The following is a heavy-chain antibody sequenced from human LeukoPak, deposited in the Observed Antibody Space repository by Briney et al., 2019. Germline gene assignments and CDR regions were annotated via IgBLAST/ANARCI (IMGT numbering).Heavy chain of an antibody. CDR3: ATSETYYYDSSGSLDYFDY. D-gene: IGHD3-22*01. Sequence: SETLSLTCTVSGGCISSSSYYWGWIRQPPGKGLEWIGSIYYSGSTYYNPSLKSRVTISVDTSRNQFSLKLSSVTAADTAVYYCATSETYYYDSSGSLDYFDYWGQGTLVTVSS. CDR2: IYYSGST. J-gene: IGHJ4*02. CDR1: GGCISSSSYY. V-gene: IGHV4-39*01.